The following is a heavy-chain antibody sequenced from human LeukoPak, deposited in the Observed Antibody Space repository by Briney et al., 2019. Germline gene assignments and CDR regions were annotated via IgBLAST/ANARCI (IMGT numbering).Heavy chain of an antibody. V-gene: IGHV3-48*03. D-gene: IGHD3-10*01. CDR2: ISSSGNTI. CDR3: ARGTGAEGSGNSPFDY. CDR1: GFTFSSYE. Sequence: HSGGSLRLSCAASGFTFSSYEMNWVRQAPGKGLEWVAYISSSGNTIHYADSVKGRLTISRDNAKTSLYLQMNSLRAEDTAVYYCARGTGAEGSGNSPFDYWGQGILVTVSS. J-gene: IGHJ4*02.